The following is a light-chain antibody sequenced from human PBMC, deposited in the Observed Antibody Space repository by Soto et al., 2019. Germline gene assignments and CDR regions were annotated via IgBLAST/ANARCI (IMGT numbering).Light chain of an antibody. CDR3: QQRSNWPIT. CDR2: GAS. Sequence: EIVLTNSPGTLSLSQGEIATLSCRASQSVSSSYLAWYQQKPGQAPRLLIYGASSRATGIPDRFSGSGSGTDFTLTISSLEPEDFAVNYCQQRSNWPITFGQATRLEI. CDR1: QSVSSSY. J-gene: IGKJ5*01. V-gene: IGKV3D-20*02.